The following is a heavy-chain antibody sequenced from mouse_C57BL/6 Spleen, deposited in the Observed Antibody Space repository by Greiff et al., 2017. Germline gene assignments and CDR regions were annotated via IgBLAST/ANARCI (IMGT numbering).Heavy chain of an antibody. CDR3: ARVYYYDGEFRYYSLDF. J-gene: IGHJ4*01. D-gene: IGHD1-1*01. CDR1: GYTFTSYW. V-gene: IGHV1-72*01. Sequence: QVQLQQPGAELVKPGASVKLSCKASGYTFTSYWMHWVKQRPGRGLEWIGRIDPNSGGTKYNEKFKSKATLTVHKPSSTAYLQLSSLTSECSTVSYCARVYYYDGEFRYYSLDFWGQGTSVTVSS. CDR2: IDPNSGGT.